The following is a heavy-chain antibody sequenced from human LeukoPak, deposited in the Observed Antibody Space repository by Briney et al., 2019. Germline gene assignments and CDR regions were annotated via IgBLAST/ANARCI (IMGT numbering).Heavy chain of an antibody. Sequence: ASVTVSCKASGYTFTGYYMHWVRQAPGQGLEWMGWINPNSGGTNYAQKFQGRVTMTRDTSISTAYMELSRLRSDDTAVYYCARAAGAGDIVLMVYAFDYWGQGTLVTVSS. J-gene: IGHJ4*02. CDR2: INPNSGGT. D-gene: IGHD2-8*01. V-gene: IGHV1-2*02. CDR3: ARAAGAGDIVLMVYAFDY. CDR1: GYTFTGYY.